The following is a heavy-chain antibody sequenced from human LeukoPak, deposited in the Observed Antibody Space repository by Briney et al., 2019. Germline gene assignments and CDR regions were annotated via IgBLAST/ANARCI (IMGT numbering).Heavy chain of an antibody. J-gene: IGHJ4*02. CDR3: AKDAAAYFDY. CDR2: TSYDGSNK. D-gene: IGHD6-13*01. Sequence: GGSLRLSCAASGFTFSSYGMPWVRQAPGKGLEWVAVTSYDGSNKYYADSVKGRFTISRDNSKNTLYLQMNSLRAEDTAVYYCAKDAAAYFDYWGQGTLVTVSS. V-gene: IGHV3-30*18. CDR1: GFTFSSYG.